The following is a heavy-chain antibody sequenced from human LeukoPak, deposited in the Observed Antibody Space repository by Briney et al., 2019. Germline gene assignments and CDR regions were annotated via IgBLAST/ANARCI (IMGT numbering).Heavy chain of an antibody. J-gene: IGHJ4*02. CDR1: GYTFTSYG. CDR3: ARSRAPRGFGELLDFDY. Sequence: GASVKVSCKASGYTFTSYGISWVRQAPGQGLEWMGWISAYNGNTNYAQKLQGRVTMTTDTSTSTAYMELRSLRSDDTAVYYCARSRAPRGFGELLDFDYWGQGTLVTVSS. CDR2: ISAYNGNT. V-gene: IGHV1-18*01. D-gene: IGHD3-10*01.